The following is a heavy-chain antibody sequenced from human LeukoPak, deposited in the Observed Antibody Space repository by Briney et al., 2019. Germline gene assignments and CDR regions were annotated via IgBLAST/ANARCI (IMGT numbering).Heavy chain of an antibody. CDR1: GGSISSGSYY. J-gene: IGHJ5*02. CDR3: ARDLEGSQGWFDP. Sequence: SQTLSLTCTVSGGSISSGSYYWSWIRQPAGKGLEWIGRIYTSGSTNYNPSLKSRVTISVDTSKNQFSLKLSSVTAADTAVYYCARDLEGSQGWFDPWGQGTLVTVSS. CDR2: IYTSGST. V-gene: IGHV4-61*02.